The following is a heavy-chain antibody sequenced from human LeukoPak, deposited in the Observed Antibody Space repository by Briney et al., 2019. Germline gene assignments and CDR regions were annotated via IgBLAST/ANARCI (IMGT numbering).Heavy chain of an antibody. Sequence: PSETLSLTCTVSGGSISSYYWSWIRQPAGKGLEWIGRIYTSGSTNYNASLKSRVSMSVHTSKNQFSLKLSSVTAADTAVFYCARENSGSYREFDYWGQGTLVTVSS. D-gene: IGHD1-26*01. CDR2: IYTSGST. J-gene: IGHJ4*02. V-gene: IGHV4-4*07. CDR1: GGSISSYY. CDR3: ARENSGSYREFDY.